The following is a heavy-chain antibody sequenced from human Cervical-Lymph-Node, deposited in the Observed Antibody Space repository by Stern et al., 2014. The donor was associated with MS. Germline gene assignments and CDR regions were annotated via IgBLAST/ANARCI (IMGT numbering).Heavy chain of an antibody. CDR2: IYPGASDA. D-gene: IGHD3-3*01. V-gene: IGHV5-51*01. J-gene: IGHJ4*02. CDR1: GYSFPNYW. Sequence: EVQLVQSGAEVKKPGESLKISCKGSGYSFPNYWIGWGRQMPGKGLEYMGIIYPGASDARYSPSFQGQVTFSADKSTDTAYLQWNSLKVSDTAMYYCARGSGRDFFDYWGQGALVTVSS. CDR3: ARGSGRDFFDY.